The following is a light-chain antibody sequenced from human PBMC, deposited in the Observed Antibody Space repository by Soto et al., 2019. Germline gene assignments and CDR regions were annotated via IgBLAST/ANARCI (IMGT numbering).Light chain of an antibody. J-gene: IGKJ5*01. Sequence: EIVLTQSPATLSLSPGERATLSCRASQSVSSYLAWYQQKPGQAPRLLIFGASNRATGISARFSGSGSGTDFTLTISSLEPEDFAVYYCQQSSNWPPITFGRGTRLEIK. CDR3: QQSSNWPPIT. CDR1: QSVSSY. CDR2: GAS. V-gene: IGKV3-11*01.